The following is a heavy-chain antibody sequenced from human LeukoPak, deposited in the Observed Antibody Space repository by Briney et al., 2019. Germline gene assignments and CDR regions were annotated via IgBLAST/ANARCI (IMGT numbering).Heavy chain of an antibody. D-gene: IGHD6-19*01. J-gene: IGHJ5*02. Sequence: SETLSLTCTVSGYSFSSGFFWGWIRQPPGKGLEWIGSLYHTGTTYNNPSLKNRGTMSLDTSKNQFSLKMTSLTAADTAVYYCARDEHLAVAANWFDPWGQGTLVIVSS. CDR2: LYHTGTT. V-gene: IGHV4-38-2*02. CDR1: GYSFSSGFF. CDR3: ARDEHLAVAANWFDP.